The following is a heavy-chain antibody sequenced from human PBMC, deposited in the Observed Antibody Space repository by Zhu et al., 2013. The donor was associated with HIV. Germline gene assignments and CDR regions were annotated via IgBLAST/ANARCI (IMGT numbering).Heavy chain of an antibody. CDR1: GGSLSSTSW. V-gene: IGHV4-4*02. CDR2: VYHSGST. J-gene: IGHJ4*02. D-gene: IGHD3-22*01. Sequence: VQLQESGPGLVKPSGTLSLTCAVSGGSLSSTSWWTWIRQPPGKEPEWIGEVYHSGSTKYNPSLESRVTISVDKSKNQFSLTLTSVTAADTAVYYCARKTSGYFKFWGQGILVTVSS. CDR3: ARKTSGYFKF.